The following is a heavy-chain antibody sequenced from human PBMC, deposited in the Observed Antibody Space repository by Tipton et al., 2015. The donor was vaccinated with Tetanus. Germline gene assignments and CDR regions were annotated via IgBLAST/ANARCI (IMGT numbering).Heavy chain of an antibody. Sequence: QSGAEVKKPGASVKVSCKASGYTFTGYYMHWVRQDPGQGLEWMGWINPNSGGTNYAQKFQGRVTMTRDPSISTAYMELSRLRSDDSAGYYCATACGTYQPLLPFDYWGQGTLVTVSS. D-gene: IGHD2-2*01. J-gene: IGHJ4*02. CDR2: INPNSGGT. CDR1: GYTFTGYY. V-gene: IGHV1-2*02. CDR3: ATACGTYQPLLPFDY.